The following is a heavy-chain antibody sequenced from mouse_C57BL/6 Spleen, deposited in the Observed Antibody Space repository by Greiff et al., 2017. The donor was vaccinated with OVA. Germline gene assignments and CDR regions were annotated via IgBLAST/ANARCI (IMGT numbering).Heavy chain of an antibody. J-gene: IGHJ1*03. CDR3: AREGDYYYGSEYFDV. Sequence: VQLQQSGPELVKPGASVKISCKASGYAFSSSWMNWVKQRPGKGLEWIGRIYPGDGDTNYNGKFKGKATLTADKSSSTAYMQLSSLTSEDSAVYFGAREGDYYYGSEYFDVWGTGTTVTVSS. CDR2: IYPGDGDT. V-gene: IGHV1-82*01. CDR1: GYAFSSSW. D-gene: IGHD1-1*01.